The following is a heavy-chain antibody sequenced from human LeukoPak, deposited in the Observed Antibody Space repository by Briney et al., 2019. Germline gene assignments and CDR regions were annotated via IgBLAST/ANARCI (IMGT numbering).Heavy chain of an antibody. J-gene: IGHJ4*02. Sequence: SDTLSLTCTVSGLSISSGGYYWSWTRQHPGKGLEWIGYIYYSQSTYYTPSLNNRVTISVDTSKTQCYLKLRSVTAADTAVYYCARAYPAKYYYDSSGYYSYFDYWGEGTLVTVSS. CDR2: IYYSQST. D-gene: IGHD3-22*01. CDR3: ARAYPAKYYYDSSGYYSYFDY. V-gene: IGHV4-31*03. CDR1: GLSISSGGYY.